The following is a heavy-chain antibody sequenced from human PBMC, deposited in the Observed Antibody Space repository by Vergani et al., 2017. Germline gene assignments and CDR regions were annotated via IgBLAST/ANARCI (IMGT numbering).Heavy chain of an antibody. Sequence: QVQLVQSWAEVKKPGSSVKVSCKASGGTFSSYAISWVRQAPGQGLEWMGRIIPIFGTANYAQKFQGRVTITADESTSTAYMELSSLRSEDTAVYYCARDNPHYDILTGYYRALLNWFDPWGQGTLVTVSS. CDR3: ARDNPHYDILTGYYRALLNWFDP. V-gene: IGHV1-69*13. J-gene: IGHJ5*02. CDR1: GGTFSSYA. D-gene: IGHD3-9*01. CDR2: IIPIFGTA.